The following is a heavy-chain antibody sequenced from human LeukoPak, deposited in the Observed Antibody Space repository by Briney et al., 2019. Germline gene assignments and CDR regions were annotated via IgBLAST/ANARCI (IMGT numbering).Heavy chain of an antibody. D-gene: IGHD2-2*01. Sequence: SETLSLTCTVSGGSISSYYWSWLRQTPGKGLEWIGEINHRGTTNYNPSLKSRVAISIDTSRNQFSLQVTSVTAADTAVFYCARGAFHTSSVWFDPWGQGTLVTVSS. J-gene: IGHJ5*02. V-gene: IGHV4-34*01. CDR3: ARGAFHTSSVWFDP. CDR2: INHRGTT. CDR1: GGSISSYY.